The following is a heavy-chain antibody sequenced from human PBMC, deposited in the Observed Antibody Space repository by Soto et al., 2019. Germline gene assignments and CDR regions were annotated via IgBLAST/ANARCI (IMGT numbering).Heavy chain of an antibody. D-gene: IGHD3-3*01. Sequence: HPGGSLRLSCAASGFTFSSYSMNWVRQAPGKGLEWVSAISGSGGSTYYADSVKGRFTISRDNSKNTLYLQMNSLRAEDTAVYYCATTGVLRFLEWLTTGPYYFDYWGQGTLVTVSS. J-gene: IGHJ4*02. CDR3: ATTGVLRFLEWLTTGPYYFDY. CDR2: ISGSGGST. CDR1: GFTFSSYS. V-gene: IGHV3-23*01.